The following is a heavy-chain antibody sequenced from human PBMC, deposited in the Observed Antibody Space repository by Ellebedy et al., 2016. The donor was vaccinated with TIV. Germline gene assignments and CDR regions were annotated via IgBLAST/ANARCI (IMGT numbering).Heavy chain of an antibody. J-gene: IGHJ3*02. CDR2: ISSSSSDI. CDR3: VYCGGDCYSRAFDI. V-gene: IGHV3-21*05. D-gene: IGHD2-21*02. CDR1: GFTFDDYG. Sequence: GGSLRLSCAASGFTFDDYGMSWVRQAPGKGLEWLSYISSSSSDIYYAGSVKGRFTISRDNAKNSLYLQMNSLRAEDTAVYNCVYCGGDCYSRAFDIWGQGTMVTASS.